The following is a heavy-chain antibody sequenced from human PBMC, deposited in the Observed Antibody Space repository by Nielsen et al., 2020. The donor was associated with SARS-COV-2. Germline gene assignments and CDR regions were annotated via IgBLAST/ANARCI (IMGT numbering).Heavy chain of an antibody. V-gene: IGHV3-9*01. CDR2: ISWNSGSI. D-gene: IGHD3-22*01. CDR3: AKVDGSCGYPY. CDR1: GFTFDDYA. Sequence: GGSLRLSCAPSGFTFDDYAMHWFRQAPGTGLEWVSGISWNSGSIGYADSVQGRFTISRDNAKNYLYLQMNSPTAEDTALYYCAKVDGSCGYPYWGQGTLVAVSS. J-gene: IGHJ4*02.